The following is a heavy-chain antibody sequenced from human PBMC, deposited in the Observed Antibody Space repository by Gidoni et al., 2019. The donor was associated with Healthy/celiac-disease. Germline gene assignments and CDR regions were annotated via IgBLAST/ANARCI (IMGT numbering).Heavy chain of an antibody. V-gene: IGHV3-11*01. J-gene: IGHJ3*02. D-gene: IGHD3-10*01. CDR3: AREAAMVQGHEDAFDI. CDR1: GFTFSDYY. Sequence: QVQLVESGGGLVKPGGSLRLSCAASGFTFSDYYMGWIRQAPGKGLGGVLYIRSSGNTIYYADSVKGRFTISRDHAKNSLYLQMNSLRAEDTAVYYCAREAAMVQGHEDAFDIWGQGTMVTVSS. CDR2: IRSSGNTI.